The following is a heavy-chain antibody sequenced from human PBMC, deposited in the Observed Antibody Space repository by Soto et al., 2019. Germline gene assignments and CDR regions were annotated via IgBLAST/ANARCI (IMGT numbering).Heavy chain of an antibody. Sequence: ASVKVSCNVSGYTLTELSMHWVRQAPGKGLEWMGGFDPEDGETIYAQKFQGRVTMTEDTSTDTAYMELSSLRSEDTAVYYCATKPKELLTSPFDYWGQGTLVTVSS. D-gene: IGHD3-10*01. CDR3: ATKPKELLTSPFDY. V-gene: IGHV1-24*01. J-gene: IGHJ4*02. CDR2: FDPEDGET. CDR1: GYTLTELS.